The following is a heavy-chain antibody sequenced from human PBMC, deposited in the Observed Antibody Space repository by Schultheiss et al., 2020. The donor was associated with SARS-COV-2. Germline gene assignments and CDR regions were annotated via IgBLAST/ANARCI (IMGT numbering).Heavy chain of an antibody. CDR2: ISSSSSYI. V-gene: IGHV3-21*01. J-gene: IGHJ4*02. Sequence: GGSLRLSCAASGFTFSSYSMNWVRQAPGKGLEWVSSISSSSSYIYYADSVKGRFTISRDNAKNSLYLQMNSLRAEDTAVYYCARGGGAAWLLDYWGQGTLVTVSS. CDR1: GFTFSSYS. D-gene: IGHD1-26*01. CDR3: ARGGGAAWLLDY.